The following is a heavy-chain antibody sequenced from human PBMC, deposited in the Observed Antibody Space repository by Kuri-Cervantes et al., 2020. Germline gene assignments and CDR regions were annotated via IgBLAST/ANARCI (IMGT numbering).Heavy chain of an antibody. Sequence: SETLSLTCTVSGGSISSSGYYWGWIRQPPGKGLEWIGSLYYSGTTYYNPSLKSRLTISVDTSKNQFSLRLSSVTAADTAVYYCARGVGGYRYGYGTGVWYFDLWGRGTLVTVS. V-gene: IGHV4-39*01. J-gene: IGHJ2*01. CDR3: ARGVGGYRYGYGTGVWYFDL. D-gene: IGHD5-18*01. CDR1: GGSISSSGYY. CDR2: LYYSGTT.